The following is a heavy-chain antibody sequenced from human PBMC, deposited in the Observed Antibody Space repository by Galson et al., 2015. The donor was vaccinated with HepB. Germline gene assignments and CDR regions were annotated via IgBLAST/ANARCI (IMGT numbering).Heavy chain of an antibody. D-gene: IGHD3-22*01. J-gene: IGHJ6*02. Sequence: SVKVSCKASGGTFSSYTISWVQQAPGQGLEWMGRIIPILGIANYAQKFQGRVTITADKSTNTAYMELSSLRSEDTAVYYCASPRYYESSGESGVAKTATHCCYVMDVWGQGTTVTVSS. CDR3: ASPRYYESSGESGVAKTATHCCYVMDV. V-gene: IGHV1-69*02. CDR2: IIPILGIA. CDR1: GGTFSSYT.